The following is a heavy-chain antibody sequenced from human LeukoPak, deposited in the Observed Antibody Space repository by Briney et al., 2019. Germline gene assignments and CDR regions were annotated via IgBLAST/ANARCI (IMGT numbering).Heavy chain of an antibody. CDR2: ISSSGSTI. Sequence: GGSLRLSCAASGFTFSSYEMNWVRQAPGKGLEGVSYISSSGSTIYYADSVKGRFTISGDNAKNSLYLQMNSLRAEDTAVYYCARLPAIRGSYFQHWGQGTLVTVSS. J-gene: IGHJ1*01. D-gene: IGHD3-10*01. CDR3: ARLPAIRGSYFQH. CDR1: GFTFSSYE. V-gene: IGHV3-48*03.